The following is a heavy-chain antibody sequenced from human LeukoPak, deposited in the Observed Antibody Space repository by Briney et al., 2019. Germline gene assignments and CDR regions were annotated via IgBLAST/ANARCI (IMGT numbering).Heavy chain of an antibody. Sequence: GGSLRLSCAASGFTFSSYSMNWVRQAPGKGLEWVSSISSSSSYIYYADSVKGRFTISRDNAKNSLYLQMNSLRAEDTAVYYCAREIRDGYNPIRVLDYWGQGTLVTVSS. CDR3: AREIRDGYNPIRVLDY. J-gene: IGHJ4*02. CDR2: ISSSSSYI. D-gene: IGHD5-24*01. V-gene: IGHV3-21*01. CDR1: GFTFSSYS.